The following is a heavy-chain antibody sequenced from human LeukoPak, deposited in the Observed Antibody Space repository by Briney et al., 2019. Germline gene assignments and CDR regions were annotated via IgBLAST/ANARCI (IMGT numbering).Heavy chain of an antibody. CDR3: VRLPTGYPNWFDP. V-gene: IGHV4-39*01. D-gene: IGHD3-9*01. CDR2: IFYSGTT. Sequence: SETLSLTCTVSGGXISSSSSYWGWIRQPPEKGLEWIGNIFYSGTTYYNPSLKSRVTISLDTSKNQFSLRLSSVTAADTAFYYCVRLPTGYPNWFDPWGQGTLVTVSS. CDR1: GGXISSSSSY. J-gene: IGHJ5*02.